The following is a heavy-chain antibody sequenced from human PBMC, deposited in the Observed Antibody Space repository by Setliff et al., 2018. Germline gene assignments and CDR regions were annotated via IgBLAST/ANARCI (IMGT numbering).Heavy chain of an antibody. V-gene: IGHV3-48*01. Sequence: PGGSLRLSCAASGFTFSGYSMNWVRQAPGKGLEWVSYISGSSHIISYADSVKGRFTISRDNSKNTLYLQMNNLRAEDTAVYYCANSNFVCGQGTLVTVSS. CDR1: GFTFSGYS. D-gene: IGHD1-7*01. J-gene: IGHJ4*02. CDR2: ISGSSHII. CDR3: ANSNFV.